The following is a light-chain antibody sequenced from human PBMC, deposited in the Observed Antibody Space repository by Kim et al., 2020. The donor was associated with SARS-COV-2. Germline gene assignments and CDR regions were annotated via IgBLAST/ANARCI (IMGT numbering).Light chain of an antibody. J-gene: IGLJ2*01. CDR3: QSYDSSLSGSRV. CDR1: SSNIGAGYD. Sequence: VTNSCTGSSSNIGAGYDVHWYKQLPGTAPKLLIYGNSNRPSGVPDRFSGSKSGTSASLAITGLQAEDEADYYCQSYDSSLSGSRVFGGGTQLTVL. V-gene: IGLV1-40*01. CDR2: GNS.